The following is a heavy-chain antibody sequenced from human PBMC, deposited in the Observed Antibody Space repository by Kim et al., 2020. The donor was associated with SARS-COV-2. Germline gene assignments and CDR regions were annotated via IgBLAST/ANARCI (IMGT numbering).Heavy chain of an antibody. Sequence: SETLTLTCTVSGGSVSSGSYYWSWLRQPPGKGLEWIGYIYYSGSTNYNPSLKSRATISVDTSKNQFSLKLSSGTAADTAVYYCARGGASSGYYYPRGYYYYYMDAWGKGTTVTVSS. CDR2: IYYSGST. V-gene: IGHV4-61*01. D-gene: IGHD3-22*01. CDR1: GGSVSSGSYY. CDR3: ARGGASSGYYYPRGYYYYYMDA. J-gene: IGHJ6*03.